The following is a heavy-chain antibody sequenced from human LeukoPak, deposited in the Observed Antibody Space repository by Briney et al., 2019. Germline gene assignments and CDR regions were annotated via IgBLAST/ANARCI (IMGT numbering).Heavy chain of an antibody. Sequence: TGGSLRLSCAASGFTFSSYAMHWVRQAPGKGLEWVAVISYDGSNKYYADSVKGRFTISRDNSKNTLYLQMNSLRAEDTAVYYCARVGSRSGSYYLDYWGQGTLVTVSS. CDR2: ISYDGSNK. V-gene: IGHV3-30*01. CDR3: ARVGSRSGSYYLDY. J-gene: IGHJ4*02. D-gene: IGHD1-26*01. CDR1: GFTFSSYA.